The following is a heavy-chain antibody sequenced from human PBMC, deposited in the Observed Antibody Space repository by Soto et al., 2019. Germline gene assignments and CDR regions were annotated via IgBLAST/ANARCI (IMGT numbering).Heavy chain of an antibody. CDR3: ARGNIAASGTKFDP. D-gene: IGHD6-13*01. J-gene: IGHJ5*02. Sequence: QVQLQESGPGLVKPSETLSLTCTVSGDSVTSRSYYWTWVRQPPGKGLEWIGYIYYSGNINYNPSLNSRFTVSVDASTNQFPRKLTSVTAADKAICYCARGNIAASGTKFDPWGQGSMVTVSS. CDR2: IYYSGNI. CDR1: GDSVTSRSYY. V-gene: IGHV4-61*01.